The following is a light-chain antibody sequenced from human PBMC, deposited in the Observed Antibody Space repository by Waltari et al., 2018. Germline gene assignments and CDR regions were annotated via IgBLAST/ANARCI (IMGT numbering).Light chain of an antibody. V-gene: IGLV4-69*02. CDR3: ETGGHGTWV. Sequence: QLVLTQSPSASASLGASVKLTCTLDSGHSSNIVAWLQQHPAKGPRYLMKVNSYGSHSKGDEIPDRFSGSSSGAERYLTISSVQSEDEADYYCETGGHGTWVFGGGTKLTVL. CDR1: SGHSSNI. CDR2: VNSYGSH. J-gene: IGLJ3*02.